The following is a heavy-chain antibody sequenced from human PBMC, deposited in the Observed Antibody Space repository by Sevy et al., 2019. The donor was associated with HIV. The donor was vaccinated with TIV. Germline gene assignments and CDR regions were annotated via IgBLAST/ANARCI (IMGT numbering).Heavy chain of an antibody. CDR3: ARVGATFYYYGMDV. CDR2: IYYSGST. CDR1: GGSVSSGSYY. J-gene: IGHJ6*02. Sequence: SETLSLTCTVSGGSVSSGSYYWSWIRQPPGKGLEWIGYIYYSGSTTYNPSLKSRVTISVDTSKNQFSLKLSSVTAADTAVYYCARVGATFYYYGMDVWGQGTTVTVSS. V-gene: IGHV4-61*01. D-gene: IGHD1-26*01.